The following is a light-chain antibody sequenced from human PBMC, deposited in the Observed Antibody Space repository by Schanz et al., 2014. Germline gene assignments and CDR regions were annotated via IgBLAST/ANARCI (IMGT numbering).Light chain of an antibody. Sequence: QSALTQPASVSGSPGQSITISCTGTSSDVGGYNYVSWYQHHPGKAPKLMIYDVNNRPSGVSNRFSGSKSGNTASLTISGLQAEDEADYYCSSYTSSRTLVFGGGTKLTVI. CDR3: SSYTSSRTLV. CDR1: SSDVGGYNY. CDR2: DVN. J-gene: IGLJ2*01. V-gene: IGLV2-14*03.